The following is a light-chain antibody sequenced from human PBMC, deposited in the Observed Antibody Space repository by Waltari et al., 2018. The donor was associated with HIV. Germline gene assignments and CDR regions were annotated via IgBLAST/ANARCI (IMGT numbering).Light chain of an antibody. CDR1: NIGSQS. V-gene: IGLV3-21*02. J-gene: IGLJ3*02. Sequence: SYVLTQPPSVSVAPGQTARITCGGDNIGSQSVPWYQQKPGQAPLLVVFDEGDRPSGTPERFSGSNSGNTATLTIGRVEAVDEADYYCQLWDTTSDHPVFGGGTKLTVL. CDR3: QLWDTTSDHPV. CDR2: DEG.